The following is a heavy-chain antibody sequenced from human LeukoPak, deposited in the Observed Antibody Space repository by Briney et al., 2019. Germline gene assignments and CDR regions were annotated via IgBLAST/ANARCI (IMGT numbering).Heavy chain of an antibody. D-gene: IGHD2-21*01. J-gene: IGHJ4*02. CDR1: GFTFSSYG. V-gene: IGHV3-7*01. CDR3: ATVAGYFDY. CDR2: IQKDGSQK. Sequence: GGSLRLSCAASGFTFSSYGMSWVRQAPGKGLEWVASIQKDGSQKYYLESVKGRFTISRDNTKNSLYLHMSSLRADDTGVYFCATVAGYFDYWGQGTLVTVSS.